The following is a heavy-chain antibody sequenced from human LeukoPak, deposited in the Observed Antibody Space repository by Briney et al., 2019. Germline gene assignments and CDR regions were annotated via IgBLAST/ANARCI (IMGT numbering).Heavy chain of an antibody. CDR3: AKDLDYYGSGSYDFDY. CDR1: GFTFSSYA. CDR2: ISSSGGST. D-gene: IGHD3-10*01. V-gene: IGHV3-23*01. J-gene: IGHJ4*02. Sequence: GGSLRLSCAASGFTFSSYAMSWVRQAPGKGLEWVSAISSSGGSTYYADSVKGRFTISRDNSKNTLYLQMNSLRAEDTAVYYCAKDLDYYGSGSYDFDYWGQGTLVTVSS.